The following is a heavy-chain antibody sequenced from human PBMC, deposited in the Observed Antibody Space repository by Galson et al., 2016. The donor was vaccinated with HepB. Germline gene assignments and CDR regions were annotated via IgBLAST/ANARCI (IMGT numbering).Heavy chain of an antibody. V-gene: IGHV4-39*01. J-gene: IGHJ4*02. D-gene: IGHD1-26*01. CDR2: IYYSGST. Sequence: LSLTCTVSGGSISSSSYYWGWIRQPPGKGLEWIGSIYYSGSTYYNPSLQSRVTISVDTSKNQFSLKMSSVTAADTAVYYCARRVVRATSEYFDYWGQGTLVTVSS. CDR3: ARRVVRATSEYFDY. CDR1: GGSISSSSYY.